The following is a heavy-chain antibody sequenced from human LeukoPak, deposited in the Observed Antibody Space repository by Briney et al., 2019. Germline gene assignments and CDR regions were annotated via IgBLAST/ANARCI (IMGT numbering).Heavy chain of an antibody. D-gene: IGHD3-3*01. J-gene: IGHJ6*02. CDR3: ARGVPYDFWSGYYYYYYGMDV. Sequence: VASVKVSCKASGYTFTSYDINWVRQATGHGLEWMGWMNPNSGNTGYAQKFQGRVTMTRNTSISTAYMELSSLRSEDTAVYYCARGVPYDFWSGYYYYYYGMDVWGQGTTVTVSS. CDR1: GYTFTSYD. CDR2: MNPNSGNT. V-gene: IGHV1-8*01.